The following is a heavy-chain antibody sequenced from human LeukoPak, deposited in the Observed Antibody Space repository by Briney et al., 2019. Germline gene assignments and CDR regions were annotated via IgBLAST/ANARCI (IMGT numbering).Heavy chain of an antibody. CDR1: GYTFTGYY. Sequence: ASVKVSCKASGYTFTGYYMHWVRQAPGQGLEWMGWINPNSGGTNYAQKFQGRVTMTRDTSISTAYMELSRLRSDDTAVYYCVRGRYCSGGSCYSLDYWGQGTLVTVSS. D-gene: IGHD2-15*01. CDR3: VRGRYCSGGSCYSLDY. CDR2: INPNSGGT. V-gene: IGHV1-2*02. J-gene: IGHJ4*02.